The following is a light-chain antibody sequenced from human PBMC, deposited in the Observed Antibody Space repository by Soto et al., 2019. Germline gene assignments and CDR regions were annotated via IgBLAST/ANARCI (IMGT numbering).Light chain of an antibody. Sequence: IQLTQSPSSLSASVGDRVTITCRASQGISSYLAWYQQKPGKAPKLLIYAASTLRSGVPSRFSGSGSGTDFTLTISSLQPEDFATYYCQQLNSPLTFGGGTKVDIK. CDR1: QGISSY. CDR2: AAS. CDR3: QQLNSPLT. J-gene: IGKJ4*01. V-gene: IGKV1-9*01.